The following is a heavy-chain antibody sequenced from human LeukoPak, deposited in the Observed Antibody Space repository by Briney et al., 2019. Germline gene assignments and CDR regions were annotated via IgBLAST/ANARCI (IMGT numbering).Heavy chain of an antibody. CDR2: INSDGSST. J-gene: IGHJ6*02. D-gene: IGHD3-3*01. V-gene: IGHV3-74*01. CDR1: GFTFSSYW. CDR3: ARAGYDFWSGYYSLYYYYYGMDV. Sequence: PWGSLRLSCAASGFTFSSYWMHWVRQAPGKGLVWVSRINSDGSSTSYADSVKGRFTISRDNAKNTLYLQMNSLRAEDTAVYYCARAGYDFWSGYYSLYYYYYGMDVWGQGTTVTVSS.